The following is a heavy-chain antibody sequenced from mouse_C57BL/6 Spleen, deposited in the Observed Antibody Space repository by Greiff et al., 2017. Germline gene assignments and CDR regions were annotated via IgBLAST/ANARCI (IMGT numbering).Heavy chain of an antibody. V-gene: IGHV1-52*01. CDR2: IDPSDSET. Sequence: VQLQQPGAELVRPGSSVKLSCKASGYTFTSYWMHWVKQRPIQGLEWIGNIDPSDSETHYNQKFKDKATLTVDKSSSTAYMQLSSLTSEDSAVYYCARDDDYDWARFAYWGQGTLVTVSA. CDR3: ARDDDYDWARFAY. CDR1: GYTFTSYW. J-gene: IGHJ3*01. D-gene: IGHD2-4*01.